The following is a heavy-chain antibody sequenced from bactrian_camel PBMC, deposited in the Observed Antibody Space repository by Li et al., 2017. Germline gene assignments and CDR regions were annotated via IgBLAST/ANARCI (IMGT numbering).Heavy chain of an antibody. Sequence: QVQLVESGGGLVQPGGSLRLSCAASGVTFSNYYMSWVRQAPGKGLEWVSSITSDITNAYYADSAKGRFTISRDNAKNTVYLLMNSLKPEDTAVYYCVKPNPDARGGFDHWGQGTQVTVS. CDR3: VKPNPDARGGFDH. CDR1: GVTFSNYY. D-gene: IGHD1*01. CDR2: ITSDITNA. J-gene: IGHJ4*01. V-gene: IGHV3-2*01.